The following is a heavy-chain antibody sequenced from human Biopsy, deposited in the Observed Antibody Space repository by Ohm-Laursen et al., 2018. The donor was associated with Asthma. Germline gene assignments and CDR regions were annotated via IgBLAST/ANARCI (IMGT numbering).Heavy chain of an antibody. CDR2: ISFDGTNK. CDR1: GFSFSSYG. V-gene: IGHV3-30*03. D-gene: IGHD6-19*01. J-gene: IGHJ4*02. Sequence: SLRLSCAASGFSFSSYGMHWVRQTPGKGPEWVAVISFDGTNKYYADSVKGRFTISRDNSKNTLDLQMNSLRAEDTAVYYCAREGVAGTHIEDWGQGTLVTVSS. CDR3: AREGVAGTHIED.